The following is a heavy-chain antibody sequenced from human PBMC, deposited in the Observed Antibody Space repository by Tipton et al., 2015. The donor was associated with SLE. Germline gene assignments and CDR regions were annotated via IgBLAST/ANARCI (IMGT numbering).Heavy chain of an antibody. CDR1: GFTFSSYG. CDR3: ASQLTILDAFDI. J-gene: IGHJ3*02. CDR2: IWYDGSNK. V-gene: IGHV3-33*01. D-gene: IGHD1-1*01. Sequence: SLRLSCAASGFTFSSYGMHWVRQAPGKGLEWVAVIWYDGSNKYYADSVKGRFTISRDNSKNTLYLQMNSRRAEDTAVYYCASQLTILDAFDIWGQGTMVTVSS.